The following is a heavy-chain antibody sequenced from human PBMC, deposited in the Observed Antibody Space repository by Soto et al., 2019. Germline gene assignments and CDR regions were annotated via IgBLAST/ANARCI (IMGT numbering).Heavy chain of an antibody. Sequence: PSETLSLTCTASGGSISSYYWSWIRQPPGKGLEWIGYIFYSGSTNYNPSLKSRVTISVDTSKNQFSLKLSSVTAADTAVYYCARVGYCSGGSCYYEHYFDYWGQGTLVTVSS. CDR1: GGSISSYY. CDR3: ARVGYCSGGSCYYEHYFDY. J-gene: IGHJ4*02. D-gene: IGHD2-15*01. CDR2: IFYSGST. V-gene: IGHV4-59*01.